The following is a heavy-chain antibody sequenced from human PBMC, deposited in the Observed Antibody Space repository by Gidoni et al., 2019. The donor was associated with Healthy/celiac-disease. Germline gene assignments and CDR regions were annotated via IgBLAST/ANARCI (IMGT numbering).Heavy chain of an antibody. CDR2: INHSEST. D-gene: IGHD3-10*01. Sequence: HAQLQQWGAGLLKLSEHMSVTCAAYGGSFSGYYWSWIRQPPRKGLEWIGQINHSESTNYNPSLKGRGTISGDTSKNQFSLKLSSVTAADTAVYYCARGRSNGSGRYVFDYWGQGTLVTVSS. V-gene: IGHV4-34*01. CDR3: ARGRSNGSGRYVFDY. J-gene: IGHJ4*02. CDR1: GGSFSGYY.